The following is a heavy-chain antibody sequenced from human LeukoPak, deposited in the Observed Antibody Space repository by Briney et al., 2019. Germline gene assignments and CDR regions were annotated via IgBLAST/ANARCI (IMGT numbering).Heavy chain of an antibody. Sequence: GASVKVSCKASGGTFSSYAISWARQAPGQGLEWMGRIIPIFGTANYAQKFQGRVTITADKSTSTAYMELSSLRSEDTAVYYCARGGLVGSYYFDYWGQGTLVTVSS. J-gene: IGHJ4*02. CDR2: IIPIFGTA. V-gene: IGHV1-69*06. D-gene: IGHD1-26*01. CDR3: ARGGLVGSYYFDY. CDR1: GGTFSSYA.